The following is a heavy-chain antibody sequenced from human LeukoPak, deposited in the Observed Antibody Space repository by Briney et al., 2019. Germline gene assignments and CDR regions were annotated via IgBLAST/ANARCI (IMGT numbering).Heavy chain of an antibody. D-gene: IGHD1-14*01. CDR2: IYTSGST. Sequence: PSETLSLTCTASSGSFGSYYWNWLRQPAGKGLEWIGHIYTSGSTNYNPSLKSRVTISVDTSKNQSSLKVSSVTAADTALYYCARHPGANYFDYWGQGTLVTVSS. CDR1: SGSFGSYY. V-gene: IGHV4-4*09. CDR3: ARHPGANYFDY. J-gene: IGHJ4*02.